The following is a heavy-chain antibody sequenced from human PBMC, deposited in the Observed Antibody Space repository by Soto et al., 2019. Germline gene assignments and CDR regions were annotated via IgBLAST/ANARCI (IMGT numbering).Heavy chain of an antibody. V-gene: IGHV3-7*05. CDR2: INQDGSER. Sequence: EVQLVESGGGKVQPGGSLRLSCAASGFICSNYWMSWVRQAPGKGLEWVANINQDGSERYYVDSLKGRFTISRDNAKNSRYLQMNSLRVEDTAVYYCTRDLSPGYSSVYYDVFDIWGQGTMVTVSS. CDR3: TRDLSPGYSSVYYDVFDI. D-gene: IGHD6-19*01. CDR1: GFICSNYW. J-gene: IGHJ3*02.